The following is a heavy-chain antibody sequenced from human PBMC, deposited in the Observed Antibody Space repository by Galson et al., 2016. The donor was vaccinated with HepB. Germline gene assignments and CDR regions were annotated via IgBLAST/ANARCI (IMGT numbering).Heavy chain of an antibody. CDR3: ARVRIAVAENSYFFDS. D-gene: IGHD6-19*01. J-gene: IGHJ4*02. V-gene: IGHV4-59*01. Sequence: LSLTCTVSGVSLSSYYWSWIRQPPGKGLEWIGYIYYSGGSTNYNPSLKSRVTISVGTLKNQFSLKLSPVTAADTAVYFCARVRIAVAENSYFFDSWGQGTLVTVSS. CDR2: IYYSGGST. CDR1: GVSLSSYY.